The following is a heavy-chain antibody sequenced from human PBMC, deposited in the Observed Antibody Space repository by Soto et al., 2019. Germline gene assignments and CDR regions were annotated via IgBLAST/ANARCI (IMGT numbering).Heavy chain of an antibody. J-gene: IGHJ5*02. D-gene: IGHD3-16*01. V-gene: IGHV3-30*18. CDR1: GFTFSTYG. CDR3: AKDFHPSQSYALYNRFDP. Sequence: QVQLVESGGGVVQPGRSLRLSCAASGFTFSTYGMFWVRQPPGKGLEWVAAIPSDGSNKYYADSVKGRFTISRDNSKNTLFLQMDSLRTEETAVYYCAKDFHPSQSYALYNRFDPWGQGTLVTVSS. CDR2: IPSDGSNK.